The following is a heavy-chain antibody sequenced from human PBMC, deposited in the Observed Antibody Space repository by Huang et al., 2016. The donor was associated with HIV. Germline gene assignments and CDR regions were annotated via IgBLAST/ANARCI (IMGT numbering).Heavy chain of an antibody. CDR2: IYYSGST. Sequence: QLQLQESGPGLVKPSETLSLTCTVSGGSIRSDHYYWGWIRQPPGKGLEWSGSIYYSGSTYYNPSLKSRVTITVDTSKKQFSLRMSFVTASDTAVYYCARLPGSITMIRGVITDPYWGQGTLVTVSS. CDR3: ARLPGSITMIRGVITDPY. D-gene: IGHD3-10*01. V-gene: IGHV4-39*01. J-gene: IGHJ4*02. CDR1: GGSIRSDHYY.